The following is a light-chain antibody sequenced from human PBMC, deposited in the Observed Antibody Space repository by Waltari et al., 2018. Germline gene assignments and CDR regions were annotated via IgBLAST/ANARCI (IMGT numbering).Light chain of an antibody. CDR1: SSDVGGYIL. V-gene: IGLV2-23*01. CDR2: EGN. CDR3: CSYAGSSTWV. J-gene: IGLJ3*02. Sequence: QSALTQPASVPGSPGQSITISCTGTSSDVGGYILVSWYQQHPGKAPKLMIYEGNKRPSGVPNRFAGSKSGNTASLTISGLQAEDEADYYCCSYAGSSTWVFGGGTELTVL.